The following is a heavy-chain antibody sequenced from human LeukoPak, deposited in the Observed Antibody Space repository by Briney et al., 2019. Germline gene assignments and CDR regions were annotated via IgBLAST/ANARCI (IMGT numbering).Heavy chain of an antibody. J-gene: IGHJ4*02. CDR1: GFTFSSYA. V-gene: IGHV3-23*01. CDR2: ISGSGGST. D-gene: IGHD6-19*01. Sequence: GGSLRLSCAASGFTFSSYAMSWVRQAPGKGLEWVSVISGSGGSTYYADSVKGRFTISRDNSKNTLYLQMNSLRAEDTAVYYCAKLGSGYSSGWRDYWGQGTLVTVSS. CDR3: AKLGSGYSSGWRDY.